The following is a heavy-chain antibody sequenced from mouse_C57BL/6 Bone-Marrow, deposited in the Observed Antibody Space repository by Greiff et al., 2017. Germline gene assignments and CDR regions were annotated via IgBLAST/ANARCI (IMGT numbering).Heavy chain of an antibody. Sequence: VQLQQSGAELAKPGASVKLSCKASGYTFTSYWMHWVKQRPGQGLEWIGYINPSSGYTKYNQKFKDKATLTADKSSSTAYMQLISLTYEDSAFYYCASGTTNLDYWGQGTTLTVSS. V-gene: IGHV1-7*01. CDR2: INPSSGYT. J-gene: IGHJ2*01. D-gene: IGHD1-1*01. CDR3: ASGTTNLDY. CDR1: GYTFTSYW.